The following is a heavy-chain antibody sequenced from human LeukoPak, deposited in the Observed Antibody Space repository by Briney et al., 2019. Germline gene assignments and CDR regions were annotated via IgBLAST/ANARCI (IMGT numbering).Heavy chain of an antibody. V-gene: IGHV3-53*04. Sequence: GGSLRLSCAASGFTFNDYGMQWVHQAPGKGLEWVSVIYSGGSTYYADSVKGRFTISRHNSKNTLYLQMNSLRAEDTAVYYCASARAGTTYSYYYYGMDVWGQGTTVTVSS. CDR1: GFTFNDYG. J-gene: IGHJ6*02. CDR3: ASARAGTTYSYYYYGMDV. CDR2: IYSGGST. D-gene: IGHD1-7*01.